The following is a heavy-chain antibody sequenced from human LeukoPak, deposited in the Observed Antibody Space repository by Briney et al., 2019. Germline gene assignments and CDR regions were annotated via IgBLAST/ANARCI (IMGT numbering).Heavy chain of an antibody. Sequence: GGSLRLSCAASGFTFSSYAMSWVRQAPGKGLEWVSAISGSGGSTYYADSVKGRFTISRDNSKNTLYLQMNSLRAEDTAVYYCAQDPLGGYRTDAFDVWGQGTTVTVSS. D-gene: IGHD3-22*01. CDR3: AQDPLGGYRTDAFDV. J-gene: IGHJ3*01. V-gene: IGHV3-23*01. CDR2: ISGSGGST. CDR1: GFTFSSYA.